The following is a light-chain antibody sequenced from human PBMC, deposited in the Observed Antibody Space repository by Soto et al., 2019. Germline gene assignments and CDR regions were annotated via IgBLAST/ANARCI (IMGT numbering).Light chain of an antibody. J-gene: IGKJ1*01. Sequence: EIQMTQSPSSLSASVGDRVTITCRASQSVNRYLNWYQQKEGKAPKLLIYSTSILESGVPARFSASGSGTDFTLTISSLEPEDFAIYYCQQSYSNARTFGQGTKVEVK. V-gene: IGKV1-39*01. CDR2: STS. CDR3: QQSYSNART. CDR1: QSVNRY.